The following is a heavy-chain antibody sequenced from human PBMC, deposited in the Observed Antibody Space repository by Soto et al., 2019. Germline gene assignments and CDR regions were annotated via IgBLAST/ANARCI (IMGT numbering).Heavy chain of an antibody. Sequence: AGGSLRLSCAASGFTFSSYAMSWVRQAPGKGLEWVSAISGSGGSTYYADSVKGRFTISRDNSKNTLYLQMNSLRAEDTAVYYCAKGWDTAMVTGGGVDYCGQGTLVTVSS. CDR2: ISGSGGST. J-gene: IGHJ4*02. CDR3: AKGWDTAMVTGGGVDY. D-gene: IGHD5-18*01. V-gene: IGHV3-23*01. CDR1: GFTFSSYA.